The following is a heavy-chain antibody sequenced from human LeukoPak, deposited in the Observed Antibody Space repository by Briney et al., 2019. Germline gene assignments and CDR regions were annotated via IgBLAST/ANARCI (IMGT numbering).Heavy chain of an antibody. CDR2: SSSSDDGK. Sequence: GGSLRLSCTASGLSLNNYAMGWVRQVPGKGLEWVSASSSSDDGKWYAESVKGRFTISRDNAKNSLYLQMNSLRAEDTAVYYCARDRGNQRGYYYYYMDVWGKGTTVTVSS. V-gene: IGHV3-21*01. CDR3: ARDRGNQRGYYYYYMDV. CDR1: GLSLNNYA. D-gene: IGHD1-14*01. J-gene: IGHJ6*03.